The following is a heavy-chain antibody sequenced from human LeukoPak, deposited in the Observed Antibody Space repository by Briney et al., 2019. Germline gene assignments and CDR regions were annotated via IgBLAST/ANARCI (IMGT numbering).Heavy chain of an antibody. V-gene: IGHV4-38-2*01. CDR1: GYSISGGYY. J-gene: IGHJ4*02. CDR2: IYHSGST. D-gene: IGHD3-10*01. CDR3: ASLYYCASGSYFDY. Sequence: SETLSLTCAVSGYSISGGYYWGWIRQPPGKGLEWIGSIYHSGSTYYNPSLKSRVTISVDTSKNQFSLKLSSVTAADTAVYYCASLYYCASGSYFDYWGQGTLVTVSS.